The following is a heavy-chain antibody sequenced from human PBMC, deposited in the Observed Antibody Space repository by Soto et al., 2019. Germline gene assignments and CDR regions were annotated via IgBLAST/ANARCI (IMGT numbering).Heavy chain of an antibody. CDR1: GFTFSSYA. Sequence: GGSLRLSCAASGFTFSSYAISWFRQAPGKGLEWVSAISGSGCSTYYADSVKGRFTISRDNSKNTLYLQMNSLRAEDTDVYYCAKCRDYYYYYGMDVWGQGTTVTVSS. CDR3: AKCRDYYYYYGMDV. V-gene: IGHV3-23*01. J-gene: IGHJ6*02. CDR2: ISGSGCST.